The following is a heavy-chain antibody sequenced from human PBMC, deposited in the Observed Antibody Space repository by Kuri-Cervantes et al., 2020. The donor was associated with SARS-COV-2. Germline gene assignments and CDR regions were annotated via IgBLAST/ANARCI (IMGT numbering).Heavy chain of an antibody. CDR2: IKQDGSEK. J-gene: IGHJ4*02. V-gene: IGHV3-7*01. Sequence: GGSLRLSCAASGFTFSSYWMSWVRRAPGKGLEWVANIKQDGSEKYYVDSVKGRFTISRDNAKNSLYLQMNSLRAEDTAVYYCARGLSRKPFDYWGQGTLVTVSS. CDR1: GFTFSSYW. CDR3: ARGLSRKPFDY.